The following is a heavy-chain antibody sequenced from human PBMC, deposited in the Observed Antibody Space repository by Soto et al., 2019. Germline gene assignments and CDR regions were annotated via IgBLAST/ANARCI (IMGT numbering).Heavy chain of an antibody. CDR3: ARDCAGYSSGWYQRGGFDY. CDR2: IWYDASNK. Sequence: QVQLVESGGGVVQPGRSLRLSCAASGFTFSSYGMHWVRQAPGKGLEWVAVIWYDASNKYYADSVKGRFTISRDNSKNPLYLKMNSLRAEDTAGYYCARDCAGYSSGWYQRGGFDYWGQGTLVTVSS. V-gene: IGHV3-33*01. CDR1: GFTFSSYG. J-gene: IGHJ4*02. D-gene: IGHD6-19*01.